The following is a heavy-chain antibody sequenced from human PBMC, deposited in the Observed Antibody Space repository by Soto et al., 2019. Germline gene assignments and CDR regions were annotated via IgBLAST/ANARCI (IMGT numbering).Heavy chain of an antibody. CDR1: GFTFSSYA. J-gene: IGHJ4*02. CDR2: ISYDGSNK. Sequence: GSLRLSCAASGFTFSSYAMHWVRQAPGKGLEWVAVISYDGSNKYYADSVKGRFTISRDNSKNTLYLQMNSLRAEDTAVYYCARSLTAAGNNFDYWGQGTLVTVSS. CDR3: ARSLTAAGNNFDY. D-gene: IGHD6-13*01. V-gene: IGHV3-30-3*01.